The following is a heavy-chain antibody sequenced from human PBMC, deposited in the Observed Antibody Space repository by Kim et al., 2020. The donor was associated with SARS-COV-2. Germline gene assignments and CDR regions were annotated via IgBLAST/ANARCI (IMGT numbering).Heavy chain of an antibody. CDR2: IYTSGST. J-gene: IGHJ6*02. V-gene: IGHV4-61*02. CDR3: ARTAKPAAAGSYYYGMDV. Sequence: SETLSLTCTVSGGSISSGSYYWSWIRQPAGKGLEWIGRIYTSGSTNYNPSLKSRVTISVDTSKNQFSLKLSSVTAADTAVYYCARTAKPAAAGSYYYGMDVWGQGTTVTVSS. CDR1: GGSISSGSYY. D-gene: IGHD6-13*01.